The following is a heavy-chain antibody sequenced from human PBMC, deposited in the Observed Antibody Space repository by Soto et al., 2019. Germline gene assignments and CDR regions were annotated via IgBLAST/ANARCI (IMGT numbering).Heavy chain of an antibody. Sequence: EVKLLESEGTLALPGGSLRISCEVSGMTFSGRAMAWVRQAPGKGLEWVSTISESGDITYYADPVKGRFTISRDTLKNTLYLQMSSLKVEDTAVYYCAATYFYYYGTDVWGQGTTVTVSS. CDR2: ISESGDIT. J-gene: IGHJ6*01. CDR1: GMTFSGRA. V-gene: IGHV3-23*01. CDR3: AATYFYYYGTDV.